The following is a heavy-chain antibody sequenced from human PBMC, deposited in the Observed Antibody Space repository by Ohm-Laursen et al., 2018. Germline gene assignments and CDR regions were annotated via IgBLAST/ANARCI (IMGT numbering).Heavy chain of an antibody. D-gene: IGHD6-6*01. CDR1: GFTFSSYA. CDR2: ISGSGGST. V-gene: IGHV3-23*01. J-gene: IGHJ4*02. Sequence: SLRLSCTASGFTFSSYAMSWVRQAPGKGLEWVSAISGSGGSTYYADSVKGRFTISRDNSKNTLYLQMNSLRAEDTAVYYCAKGKYSSYPAGDYWGQGTLVTVSS. CDR3: AKGKYSSYPAGDY.